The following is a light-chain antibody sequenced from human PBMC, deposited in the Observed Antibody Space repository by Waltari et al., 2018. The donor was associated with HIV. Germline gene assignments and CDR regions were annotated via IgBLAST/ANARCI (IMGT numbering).Light chain of an antibody. V-gene: IGKV3-20*01. J-gene: IGKJ3*01. CDR1: QRVSSNF. CDR2: GAS. Sequence: IVLTHSPGTLSLSPGDRATLSCRASQRVSSNFLAWYQQKPGQAPKLLIYGASSRATGIPDRFSGSGSGTDFTLTISRLEAEDFAVYHCQQYGSSPFNFGPWTKVDF. CDR3: QQYGSSPFN.